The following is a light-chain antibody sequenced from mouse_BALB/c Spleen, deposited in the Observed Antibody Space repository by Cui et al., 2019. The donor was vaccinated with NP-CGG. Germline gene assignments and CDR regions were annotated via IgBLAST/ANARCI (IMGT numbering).Light chain of an antibody. V-gene: IGLV1*01. CDR1: TGDVTTSNY. Sequence: QAVVTQEPALTTSPGETVTLTCRSSTGDVTTSNYANWVQEKPDHLFTGLIGGTNNRAPGVPARFSGSLIGDKAALTITGAQTEDEAIYFCALWYSNHWVFGGGTKLTVL. J-gene: IGLJ1*01. CDR3: ALWYSNHWV. CDR2: GTN.